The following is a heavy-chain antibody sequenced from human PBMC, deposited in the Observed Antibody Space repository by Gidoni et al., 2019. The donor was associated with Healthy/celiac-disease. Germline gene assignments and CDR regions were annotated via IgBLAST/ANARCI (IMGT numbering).Heavy chain of an antibody. D-gene: IGHD6-19*01. J-gene: IGHJ6*02. CDR1: GFTFSSYA. CDR3: AKVRAVAGNYYYYGMDV. CDR2: ISGSGGST. Sequence: EVQLLESGGGLVQPGGSLRLSCAASGFTFSSYAMSWVRQAPGKGLEWVSAISGSGGSTYYADSVKGRFTISRDNSKNTLYLQMNSLRAEDTAVYYCAKVRAVAGNYYYYGMDVWGQGTTVTVSS. V-gene: IGHV3-23*01.